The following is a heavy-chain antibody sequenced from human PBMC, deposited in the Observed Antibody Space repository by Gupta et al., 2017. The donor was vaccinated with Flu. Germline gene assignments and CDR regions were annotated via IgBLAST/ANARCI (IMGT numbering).Heavy chain of an antibody. CDR1: GFTFSNYS. CDR3: ASRAVAEYYFDY. CDR2: ISSSSSYI. Sequence: EVQLVESGGGLVKPGGSLRLSCAASGFTFSNYSMNWVRQAPGKGLEWVSSISSSSSYIYYADSVKGRFTISRDNAKNSLYLQMNSLRAEDTAVYYCASRAVAEYYFDYWGQGTLVTVSS. D-gene: IGHD6-19*01. V-gene: IGHV3-21*01. J-gene: IGHJ4*02.